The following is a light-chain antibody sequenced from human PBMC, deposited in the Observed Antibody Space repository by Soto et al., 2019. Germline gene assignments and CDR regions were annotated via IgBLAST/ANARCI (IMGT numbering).Light chain of an antibody. V-gene: IGLV2-14*01. CDR1: SSDVGNYQS. CDR2: DVS. CDR3: SSYTTSSTLV. Sequence: QSALTQPASVSGSPGQSITISCTGTSSDVGNYQSVAWYQHNPGKAPKLMFYDVSIRPSGVSSRFSGSKSANTASLSISGLQADDEADYYCSSYTTSSTLVFGTGTKVTVL. J-gene: IGLJ1*01.